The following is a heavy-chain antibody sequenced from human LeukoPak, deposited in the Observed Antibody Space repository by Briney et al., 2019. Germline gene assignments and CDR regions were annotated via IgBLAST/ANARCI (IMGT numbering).Heavy chain of an antibody. CDR2: IIPIFGTA. J-gene: IGHJ4*02. V-gene: IGHV1-69*05. Sequence: GSSVKVSCKASGGTFSSYAISWVRQAPGQGLEWMGRIIPIFGTANYAQKFQGRVTITTDESTSTAYVELSSLRSDDTAVYYCARDRLDIIIIPAVNDYWGRGTLVTVPS. CDR1: GGTFSSYA. CDR3: ARDRLDIIIIPAVNDY. D-gene: IGHD2-2*03.